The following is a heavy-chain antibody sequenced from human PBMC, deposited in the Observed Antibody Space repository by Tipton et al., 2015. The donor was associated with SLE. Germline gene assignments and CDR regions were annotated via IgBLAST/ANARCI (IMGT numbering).Heavy chain of an antibody. V-gene: IGHV4-34*01. Sequence: TLSLTCAVYGGSFNGYYWSWIRQPPGKGLEWIGEITPSGSTNCNPSLKSRVTMSVDTSKNQFSLKLSSVTAADTAVYYCARRVGRRGSTRGAFDIWGQGTMVTVSS. J-gene: IGHJ3*02. D-gene: IGHD5-12*01. CDR3: ARRVGRRGSTRGAFDI. CDR2: ITPSGST. CDR1: GGSFNGYY.